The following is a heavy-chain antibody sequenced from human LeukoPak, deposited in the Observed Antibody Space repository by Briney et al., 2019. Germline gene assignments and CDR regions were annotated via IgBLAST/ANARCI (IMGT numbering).Heavy chain of an antibody. CDR2: IYTSGST. CDR3: ARDPRLRPTLYYDFWSGYSGFDY. CDR1: GGSISSGSYY. J-gene: IGHJ4*02. D-gene: IGHD3-3*01. V-gene: IGHV4-61*02. Sequence: PSQTLSLTCTVSGGSISSGSYYWSWIRQPAGKGLEWIGRIYTSGSTNYNPSLKSRVTISVDTSKNQFSLKLSSVTAADTAVYYCARDPRLRPTLYYDFWSGYSGFDYWGQGTLVTVSS.